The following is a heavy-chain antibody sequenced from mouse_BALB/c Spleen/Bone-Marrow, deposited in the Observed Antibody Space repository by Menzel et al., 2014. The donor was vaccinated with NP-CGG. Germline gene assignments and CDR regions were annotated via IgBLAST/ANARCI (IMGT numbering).Heavy chain of an antibody. J-gene: IGHJ2*01. D-gene: IGHD4-1*01. CDR3: ARSLGRFDY. CDR1: GDSITSGY. Sequence: DVQLQESGPSLIKPSQTLSLTCSVTGDSITSGYWNWIRKFPGNELEYMGYISYTGNTCYNPSLKSRISIARDTSKNQYYLQSHSVTTEDTATYFCARSLGRFDYWGQGATLTVSS. V-gene: IGHV3-8*02. CDR2: ISYTGNT.